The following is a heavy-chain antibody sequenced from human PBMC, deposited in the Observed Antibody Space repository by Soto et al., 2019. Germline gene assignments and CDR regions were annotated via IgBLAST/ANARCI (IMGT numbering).Heavy chain of an antibody. V-gene: IGHV1-69*02. CDR2: IIPIIGII. Sequence: ASVKVSCKAAGGTFSTYTITWVRQAPGQGLEWMGRIIPIIGIINYAQKFQGRVTISADKSTSTAYMELSSLRSEDTAVYYCARAPHYDPGAFDIWGKGTMVTVSS. J-gene: IGHJ3*02. D-gene: IGHD3-22*01. CDR3: ARAPHYDPGAFDI. CDR1: GGTFSTYT.